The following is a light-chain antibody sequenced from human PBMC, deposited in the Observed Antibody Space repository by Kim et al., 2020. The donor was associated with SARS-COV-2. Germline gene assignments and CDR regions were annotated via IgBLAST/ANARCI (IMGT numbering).Light chain of an antibody. CDR3: QVWDRSTNRV. J-gene: IGLJ3*02. Sequence: VAPGKTARITCGGDKIGSKSVHWYQQKPGQAPVVVIFYDTGRPSGVPERFSGSNSGDTATLTISWVEAGDEDDYYCQVWDRSTNRVFGGGTQLTVL. CDR2: YDT. V-gene: IGLV3-21*04. CDR1: KIGSKS.